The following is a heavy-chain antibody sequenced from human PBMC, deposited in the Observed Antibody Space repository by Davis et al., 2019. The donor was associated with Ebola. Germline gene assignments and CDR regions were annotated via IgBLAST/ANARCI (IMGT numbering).Heavy chain of an antibody. CDR1: GGSVSSNGFY. CDR2: IFHLGYT. V-gene: IGHV4-39*01. CDR3: ARRPVTGYSSYYLDS. D-gene: IGHD2-15*01. J-gene: IGHJ4*02. Sequence: MPSETLSLTCAVSGGSVSSNGFYWGWIRQPPGKGLEWIGFIFHLGYTHYSPSLESRVTMSVDTSKNQFSLELSSVTAADTAVYFCARRPVTGYSSYYLDSWGQGTLVTVSS.